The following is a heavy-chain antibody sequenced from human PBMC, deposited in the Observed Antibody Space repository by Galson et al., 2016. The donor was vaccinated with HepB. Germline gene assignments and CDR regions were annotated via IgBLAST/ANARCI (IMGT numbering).Heavy chain of an antibody. CDR2: ISGGSSYK. J-gene: IGHJ3*02. D-gene: IGHD6-13*01. V-gene: IGHV3-21*01. CDR1: GFTFTRYT. Sequence: SLRLSCAASGFTFTRYTMNWVRQSPGKGLEWVSSISGGSSYKYYADSVKGRFTISRDNSKNSLYLQMNSLRAEDTAIYFCARTPGYSGTWYDAFDIWGPWTIVTVSS. CDR3: ARTPGYSGTWYDAFDI.